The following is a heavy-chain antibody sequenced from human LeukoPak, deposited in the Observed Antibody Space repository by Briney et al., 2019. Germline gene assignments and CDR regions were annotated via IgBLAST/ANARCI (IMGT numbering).Heavy chain of an antibody. CDR3: ARDGMASGLDY. CDR1: GFSFRSYS. V-gene: IGHV3-21*01. D-gene: IGHD3-10*01. Sequence: GGSLRLSCTASGFSFRSYSMNWVRQAPGKGLEWVSSISSSSSYIYYADSVKGRFTISRDNAKNSLYLQMNSLRAEDTAVYYCARDGMASGLDYWGQGTLVTVSS. CDR2: ISSSSSYI. J-gene: IGHJ4*02.